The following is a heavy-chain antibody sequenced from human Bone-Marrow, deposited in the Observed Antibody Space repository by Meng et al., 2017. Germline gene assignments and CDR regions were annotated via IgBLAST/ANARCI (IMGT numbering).Heavy chain of an antibody. D-gene: IGHD3-16*01. J-gene: IGHJ6*02. CDR3: ARDLGIYVPAGMDV. V-gene: IGHV3-30*01. CDR2: ISYDGSNK. Sequence: GGSLRLSCAASGFTFSSYAMHWVRQAPGKGLEWVAVISYDGSNKYYADSVKGRFTISRDNSKNTLYLQMNSLRAEDTAVYYCARDLGIYVPAGMDVWGQGTTVTVSS. CDR1: GFTFSSYA.